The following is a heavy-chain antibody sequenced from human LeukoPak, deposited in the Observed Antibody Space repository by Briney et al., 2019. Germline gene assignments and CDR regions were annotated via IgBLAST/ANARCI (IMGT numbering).Heavy chain of an antibody. J-gene: IGHJ3*02. V-gene: IGHV4-34*01. CDR2: INHSGST. D-gene: IGHD3-10*01. CDR3: ARQAEMYYYGSGVKRRGDAFDI. Sequence: SETLSLTCIVSGGPISGYYWSWIRQPPGKGLEWIGEINHSGSTNYDPSLKSRVTISVDTSKNQFSLKLSSVTAADTAVYYCARQAEMYYYGSGVKRRGDAFDIWGQGTMVTVSS. CDR1: GGPISGYY.